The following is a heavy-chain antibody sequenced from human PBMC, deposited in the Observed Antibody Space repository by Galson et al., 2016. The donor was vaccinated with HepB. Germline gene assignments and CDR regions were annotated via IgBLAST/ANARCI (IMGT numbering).Heavy chain of an antibody. V-gene: IGHV3-53*01. CDR1: GFTVSSNY. CDR2: IYSGGST. J-gene: IGHJ4*02. CDR3: ATGPSSTAAIRDY. Sequence: LRLSCAAPGFTVSSNYMTWVRQPPGKGLECVSVIYSGGSTDYADSVKGRFTISRDNSKNTLYLQMNSLRAEDTAVYYCATGPSSTAAIRDYWGQGTLVTVSS. D-gene: IGHD2-21*02.